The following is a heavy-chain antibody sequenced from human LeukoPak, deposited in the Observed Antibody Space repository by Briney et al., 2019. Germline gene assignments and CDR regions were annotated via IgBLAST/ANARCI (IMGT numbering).Heavy chain of an antibody. CDR3: ARHAPDCSSTSCYMGAYYYGMDV. V-gene: IGHV3-11*01. Sequence: GGSLRLSCAASGFTLSDYYMSWICQAPGKGLGWVSYIRSGVITIYYADSVKGRFTISRDNAKNSLYLQMNSLRAEDTAVYYCARHAPDCSSTSCYMGAYYYGMDVWGQGTTVTVSS. CDR2: IRSGVITI. CDR1: GFTLSDYY. D-gene: IGHD2-2*02. J-gene: IGHJ6*02.